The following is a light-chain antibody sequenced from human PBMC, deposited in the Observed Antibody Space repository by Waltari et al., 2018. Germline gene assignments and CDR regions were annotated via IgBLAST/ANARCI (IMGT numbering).Light chain of an antibody. CDR2: DVD. V-gene: IGLV2-14*03. Sequence: QSALTQPASVSGSPGQSITISCSGTNSDIGGYNYVSWYQQHPGKAPKFMIYDVDKRPSGVSNRFSGSKSGNTTSLTISGLQAEDEADYHCSSFTSSGSLIFGGGTKLTVL. J-gene: IGLJ2*01. CDR1: NSDIGGYNY. CDR3: SSFTSSGSLI.